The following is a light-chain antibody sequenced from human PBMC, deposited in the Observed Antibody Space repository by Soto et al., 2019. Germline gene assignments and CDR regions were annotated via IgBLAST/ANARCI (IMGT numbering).Light chain of an antibody. CDR2: AAS. V-gene: IGKV1-39*01. J-gene: IGKJ5*01. CDR3: QQSYSTPIT. CDR1: QSISSY. Sequence: DIQMTQSKSSLSASVGERVSITCRASQSISSYLNWYQQKPGKAPKLLIYAASSLQSGVPSRFSGSGSGTDFTLTISSLQPEDFATYYCQQSYSTPITFGQGTRLEIK.